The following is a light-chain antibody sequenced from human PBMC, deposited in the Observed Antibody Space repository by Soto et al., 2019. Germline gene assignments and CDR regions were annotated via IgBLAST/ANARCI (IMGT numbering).Light chain of an antibody. J-gene: IGLJ1*01. CDR1: SSDVGGYNY. CDR3: SSYTSSSTYV. Sequence: QPASVSGSPGQSITISCNGTSSDVGGYNYVSWYQQHPGKAPKLMIYEVSNRPSGVSNRFSGSKSGNTASLTISGLQAEYEADYYCSSYTSSSTYVFGTGTKVTVL. CDR2: EVS. V-gene: IGLV2-14*01.